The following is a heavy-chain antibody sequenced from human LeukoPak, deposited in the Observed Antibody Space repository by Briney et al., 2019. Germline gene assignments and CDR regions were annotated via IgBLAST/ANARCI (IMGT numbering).Heavy chain of an antibody. CDR3: ARDSYLY. V-gene: IGHV3-7*01. J-gene: IGHJ4*02. Sequence: GGSLRLSCVASGFTFSSFWMSWVRQVPGKGLEWVANINQDGSEKYYVDSVKGRFTISRDNAKNSLYLQMNSLGAEDTAVYYCARDSYLYWGQGTLVTVSS. CDR1: GFTFSSFW. CDR2: INQDGSEK. D-gene: IGHD2-21*01.